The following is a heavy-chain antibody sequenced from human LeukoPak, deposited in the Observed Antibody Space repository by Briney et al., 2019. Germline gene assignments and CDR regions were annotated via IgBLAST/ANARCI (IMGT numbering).Heavy chain of an antibody. CDR2: ISYDGSNK. V-gene: IGHV3-30-3*01. D-gene: IGHD2-2*01. CDR1: GFTFSSYA. CDR3: ARDRRGYCSSTSCYDFGY. Sequence: GGSLRLSCAASGFTFSSYAMHWVRQAPGKGLEWVAVISYDGSNKYYADSVKGRFTISRDNSKNTLYLQMNSLRAEDTAVYYCARDRRGYCSSTSCYDFGYWGQGTMVTVSS. J-gene: IGHJ4*02.